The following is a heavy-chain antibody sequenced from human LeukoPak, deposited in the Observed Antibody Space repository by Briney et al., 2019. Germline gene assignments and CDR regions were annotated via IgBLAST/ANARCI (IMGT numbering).Heavy chain of an antibody. V-gene: IGHV1-2*02. D-gene: IGHD1-26*01. CDR1: GYIFTGYY. CDR2: INPNSGDT. J-gene: IGHJ4*02. CDR3: ARYNSGSYYGESNFDY. Sequence: ASVKISCKASGYIFTGYYMHWVRQAPGQGLEWMGWINPNSGDTNYAQKFQGRVTMTRDTSISTAYMELSRLRSDDTAVYYCARYNSGSYYGESNFDYWGQGTLVTVSS.